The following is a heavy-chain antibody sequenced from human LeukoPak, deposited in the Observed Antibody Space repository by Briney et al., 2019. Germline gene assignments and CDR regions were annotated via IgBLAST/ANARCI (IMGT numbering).Heavy chain of an antibody. CDR2: INHRRST. J-gene: IGHJ4*02. CDR3: ARVTLSSSPDY. Sequence: NPSETLSLTCAVCGGSFSGYHWSWIRQPPGKGLEWIGEINHRRSTNYNPSLKSRVTISVDTSKNQFSLKLSSVTAADTAVYYCARVTLSSSPDYWGQGTLVTVSS. D-gene: IGHD6-13*01. V-gene: IGHV4-34*01. CDR1: GGSFSGYH.